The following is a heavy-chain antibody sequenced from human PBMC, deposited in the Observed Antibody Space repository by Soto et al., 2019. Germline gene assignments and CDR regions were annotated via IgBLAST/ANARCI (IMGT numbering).Heavy chain of an antibody. CDR1: GGSISSGGYY. CDR3: ARGGNSNAFDI. D-gene: IGHD2-21*02. Sequence: PSETLSLTCTVSGGSISSGGYYWSWIRQHPGKGLEWIGYIYYSGSTYYNPSLKSRVTISVDTSKNQSSLKLSSVTAADTAVYYCARGGNSNAFDIWGQGTMVTVSS. J-gene: IGHJ3*02. V-gene: IGHV4-31*03. CDR2: IYYSGST.